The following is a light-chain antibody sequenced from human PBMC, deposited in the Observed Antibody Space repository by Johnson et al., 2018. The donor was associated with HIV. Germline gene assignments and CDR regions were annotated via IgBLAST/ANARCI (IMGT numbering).Light chain of an antibody. Sequence: QSVLTQPPSMSAAPGQKVTISCSGSSSDMGNYAVSWYQQLPGTAPKLLIFENNKRPSGIPDRFSGSKSGTSATLGITGLQTGDEADYYCGTWDSSLSAYVFGTGTKVTVL. V-gene: IGLV1-51*02. CDR3: GTWDSSLSAYV. J-gene: IGLJ1*01. CDR1: SSDMGNYA. CDR2: ENN.